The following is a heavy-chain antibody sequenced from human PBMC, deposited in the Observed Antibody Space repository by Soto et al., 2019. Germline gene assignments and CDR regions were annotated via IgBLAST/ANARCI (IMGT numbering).Heavy chain of an antibody. Sequence: GGSLRLSCAASGFTFSDHYMDWVRQSPGKGPEWVGRIRNKANIYTTDFAASVKGRFTISRYDSKNSLYLQMNSLKTEDTAVYYCARNGRSGSYFDYWGQGTVVTVSS. CDR3: ARNGRSGSYFDY. D-gene: IGHD3-10*01. CDR1: GFTFSDHY. CDR2: IRNKANIYTT. J-gene: IGHJ4*02. V-gene: IGHV3-72*01.